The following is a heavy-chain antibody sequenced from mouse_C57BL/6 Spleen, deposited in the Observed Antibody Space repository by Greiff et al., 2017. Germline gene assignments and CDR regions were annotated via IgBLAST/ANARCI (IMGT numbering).Heavy chain of an antibody. D-gene: IGHD1-1*01. CDR2: ISYDGSN. Sequence: EVQLQESGPGLVKPSQSLSLTCSVTGYSITSGYYWNWIRQFPGNKLEWMGYISYDGSNNYNPSLKNRISITRDTSKNQFFLKLNSVTTEDTATYYCAREESTVVAGGFDYWGQGTTLTVSS. J-gene: IGHJ2*01. V-gene: IGHV3-6*01. CDR1: GYSITSGYY. CDR3: AREESTVVAGGFDY.